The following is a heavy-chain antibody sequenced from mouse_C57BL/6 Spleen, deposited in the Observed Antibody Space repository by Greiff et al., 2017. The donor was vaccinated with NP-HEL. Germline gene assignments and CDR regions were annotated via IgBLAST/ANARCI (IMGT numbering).Heavy chain of an antibody. J-gene: IGHJ3*01. Sequence: VQLQESGAELVRPGASVTLSCKASGYTFTDYEMHWVKQTPVHGLEWIGAIDPETGGTAYNQKFKGKAILTADKSSSTAYMELRSLTSEDSAVYYCTDGGAYWGQGTLVTVSA. V-gene: IGHV1-15*01. D-gene: IGHD1-1*02. CDR3: TDGGAY. CDR1: GYTFTDYE. CDR2: IDPETGGT.